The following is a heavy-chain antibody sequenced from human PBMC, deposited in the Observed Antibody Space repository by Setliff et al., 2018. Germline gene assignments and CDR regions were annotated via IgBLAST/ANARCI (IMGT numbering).Heavy chain of an antibody. Sequence: ASVKVSCKASGHSLTSNHFHWGRQAPGKGLEWMGTINPNDGYTIYAPAFQGRVAMTTDTSTGTAYMELSGLTSADTAIYYCIVNMVRPVTGLDSWGPGTRGTSPQ. D-gene: IGHD2-15*01. V-gene: IGHV1-46*01. CDR2: INPNDGYT. J-gene: IGHJ4*02. CDR1: GHSLTSNH. CDR3: IVNMVRPVTGLDS.